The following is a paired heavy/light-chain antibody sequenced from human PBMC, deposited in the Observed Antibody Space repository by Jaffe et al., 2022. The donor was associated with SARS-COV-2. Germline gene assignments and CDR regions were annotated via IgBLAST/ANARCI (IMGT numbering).Light chain of an antibody. CDR3: ASWDDRLRGWL. J-gene: IGLJ3*02. V-gene: IGLV1-47*01. CDR1: SSNIGNNY. CDR2: KSD. Sequence: QSELTQPPSVSGTPGQGVTISCSGRSSNIGNNYVDWYQHVPGAAPRLLIKKSDQRPSGVSERFSASKSGTSASLAISGLRSEDEADYYCASWDDRLRGWLFGGGTKLTVL.
Heavy chain of an antibody. CDR3: VRGAYPDDVWGDDAFDL. CDR2: ISSSSSDA. CDR1: GFSFRNSY. Sequence: QAQLVESGGGLVKPGGSLRLSCAASGFSFRNSYMSWVRQAPGKGLEWVSYISSSSSDASYAVSVHGRFAISRDNAKNSLLLEMNSLRVDDTAVYYCVRGAYPDDVWGDDAFDLWGQGTMVTVSS. D-gene: IGHD3-16*01. J-gene: IGHJ3*01. V-gene: IGHV3-11*05.